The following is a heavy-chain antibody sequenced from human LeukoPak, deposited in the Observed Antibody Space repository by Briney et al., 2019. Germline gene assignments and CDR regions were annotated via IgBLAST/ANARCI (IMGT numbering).Heavy chain of an antibody. J-gene: IGHJ5*02. CDR1: GGSISSYY. D-gene: IGHD6-6*01. Sequence: PSETLSLTCTVSGGSISSYYWSWIRQPPGKGLEWIGYIYYSGSTNYNPSLKSRVTISVDTSKNQFSLKLSSVTAADTAVYYCARIMLEYSSSSDWSDPWGQGTLVTVSS. CDR3: ARIMLEYSSSSDWSDP. CDR2: IYYSGST. V-gene: IGHV4-59*08.